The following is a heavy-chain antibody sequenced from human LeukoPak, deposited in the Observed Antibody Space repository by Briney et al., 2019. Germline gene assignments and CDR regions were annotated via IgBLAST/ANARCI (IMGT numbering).Heavy chain of an antibody. V-gene: IGHV3-23*01. Sequence: GGSLRLSCAASGFTFSSYAMSWVRQAPGKGLEWVSAISGSGGSTYYADSVKGRFTISRDNSKNTLYLQMNSLRAEDTAVYYCAKDSLIVVVPAAIGRDFGYWGQGTLVTVSS. D-gene: IGHD2-2*02. CDR3: AKDSLIVVVPAAIGRDFGY. CDR2: ISGSGGST. CDR1: GFTFSSYA. J-gene: IGHJ4*02.